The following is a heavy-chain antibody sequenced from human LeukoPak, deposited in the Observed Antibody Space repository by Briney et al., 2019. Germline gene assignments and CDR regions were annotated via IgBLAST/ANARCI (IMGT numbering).Heavy chain of an antibody. CDR3: ARVGDCGGDCYSVDWFDP. CDR2: IYYSGST. V-gene: IGHV4-30-4*01. D-gene: IGHD2-21*02. CDR1: GGSISSGDYY. J-gene: IGHJ5*02. Sequence: SQTLSLTCTVSGGSISSGDYYWSWIRQPPGKGLEWIGYIYYSGSTYYNPSLKSRVTISVDTSKNQFSPKLSSVTAADTAVYYCARVGDCGGDCYSVDWFDPWGQGTLVTVSS.